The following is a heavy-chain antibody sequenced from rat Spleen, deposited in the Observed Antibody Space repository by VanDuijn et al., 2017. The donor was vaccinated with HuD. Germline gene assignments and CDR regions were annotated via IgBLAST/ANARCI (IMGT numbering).Heavy chain of an antibody. CDR2: ISYEGSSS. V-gene: IGHV5-22*01. Sequence: EVQLVESGGGLVQPGRSLKFSCVASGFTFNNYWMTWIRQAPGKGLEWVASISYEGSSSSYGDSVKGRFTISRDNAKSTLYLQMNSLRSEDTSTYYCARHWNDDYFDYWGQGVMVTVSS. CDR1: GFTFNNYW. CDR3: ARHWNDDYFDY. J-gene: IGHJ2*01.